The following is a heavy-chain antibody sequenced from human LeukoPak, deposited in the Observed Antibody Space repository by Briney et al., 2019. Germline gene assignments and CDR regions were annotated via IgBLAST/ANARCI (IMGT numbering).Heavy chain of an antibody. D-gene: IGHD3-9*01. CDR2: ISGSGGST. Sequence: GGSLRLSCAASGFTFSSYAMSWVRQAPGKGLEWVSAISGSGGSTYYADSVKGRFTISRDNSKNTLYLQMNSLRAEDTAVYYCAKDSIPNYDILTGYLRLYSDYWGQGTLVTVSS. V-gene: IGHV3-23*01. CDR3: AKDSIPNYDILTGYLRLYSDY. J-gene: IGHJ4*02. CDR1: GFTFSSYA.